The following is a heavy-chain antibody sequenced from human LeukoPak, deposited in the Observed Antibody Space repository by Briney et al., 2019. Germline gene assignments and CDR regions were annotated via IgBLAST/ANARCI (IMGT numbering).Heavy chain of an antibody. D-gene: IGHD6-13*01. CDR3: AREDIAAAGTLDY. V-gene: IGHV3-7*01. CDR2: IKQDGSEK. Sequence: GGSLRLSCAASGLTFSSYWMSWVRQAPGKGLEWVANIKQDGSEKYYVDSVKGRFTISRGNAKNSLYLQMNSLRAEDTAVYYCAREDIAAAGTLDYWGQGTLVTVSS. J-gene: IGHJ4*02. CDR1: GLTFSSYW.